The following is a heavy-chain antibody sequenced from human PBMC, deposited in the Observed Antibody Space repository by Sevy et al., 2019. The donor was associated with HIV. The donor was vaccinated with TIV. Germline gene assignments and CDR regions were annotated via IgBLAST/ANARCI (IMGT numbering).Heavy chain of an antibody. CDR2: ISYDGSNK. J-gene: IGHJ4*02. CDR3: ARDQVVRGVIYFDY. V-gene: IGHV3-30-3*01. D-gene: IGHD3-10*01. CDR1: GFTFSSYA. Sequence: GGSLRLSCAASGFTFSSYAMHWVRQAPGKGLEWVAVISYDGSNKYYADSVKGRFTISRDNSKNTLYLQMNSLRAEDTAGYYWARDQVVRGVIYFDYWGQGTLVTVSS.